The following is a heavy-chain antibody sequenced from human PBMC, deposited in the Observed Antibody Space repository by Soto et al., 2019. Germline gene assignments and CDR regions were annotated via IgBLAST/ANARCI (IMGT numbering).Heavy chain of an antibody. Sequence: ASETLSLTCTVSGGSISSYYWSWIRQPPGKGLEWIGYIYYSGSTNYNPSLKSRVTISVDTSKNQFSLKLSSVTAADTAVYYCARGLVKQKVFDYWGQGTLVTVSS. D-gene: IGHD6-13*01. CDR2: IYYSGST. CDR3: ARGLVKQKVFDY. V-gene: IGHV4-59*01. J-gene: IGHJ4*02. CDR1: GGSISSYY.